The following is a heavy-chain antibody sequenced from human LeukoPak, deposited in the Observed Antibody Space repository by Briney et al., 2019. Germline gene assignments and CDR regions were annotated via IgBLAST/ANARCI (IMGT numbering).Heavy chain of an antibody. CDR1: GYRFTTHW. CDR2: IYPGDSDT. V-gene: IGHV5-51*01. Sequence: GESLKISCKGSGYRFTTHWIGWVRQMPGKGLEWMGIIYPGDSDTRYSPSFQGQVTISVDKSINTAYLQWSSLKASDTAMYYCARHVTMVRGVPSPYYYFYMDVWGKGATVTVSS. CDR3: ARHVTMVRGVPSPYYYFYMDV. D-gene: IGHD3-10*01. J-gene: IGHJ6*03.